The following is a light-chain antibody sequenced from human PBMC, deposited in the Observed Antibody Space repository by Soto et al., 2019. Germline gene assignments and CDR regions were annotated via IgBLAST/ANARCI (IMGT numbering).Light chain of an antibody. Sequence: QSALTQPASVSGSPGQSITISCTGTSSGVSWYQHHPGKAPKLMIYEDTERPSGVSNRFSGSKSGNTASLTITGLQAEDEADYYCCSNAGMTFGGGAMLTVL. CDR1: SSGV. V-gene: IGLV2-23*01. CDR3: CSNAGMT. J-gene: IGLJ2*01. CDR2: EDT.